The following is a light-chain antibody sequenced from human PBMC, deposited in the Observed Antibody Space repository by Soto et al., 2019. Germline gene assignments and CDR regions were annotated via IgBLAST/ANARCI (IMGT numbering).Light chain of an antibody. J-gene: IGKJ4*01. Sequence: DVQMTQYPSSVSASVGDRVTITCRASQGIYSRLAWYQQKPGKAPELLIYATSTLQNGVPSRFSGSGFGTDFTLSISSLQPEDSASYFCQQTDDFPLTFGGGTKVDIK. CDR1: QGIYSR. CDR3: QQTDDFPLT. V-gene: IGKV1D-12*01. CDR2: ATS.